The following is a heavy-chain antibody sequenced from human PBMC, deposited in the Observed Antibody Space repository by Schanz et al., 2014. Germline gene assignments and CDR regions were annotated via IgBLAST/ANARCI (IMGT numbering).Heavy chain of an antibody. Sequence: QVQLVESGGGVVQPGRSLRLSCVASGFTFSSYDVFWVRQAPGKGLEWVAILWHDGSKKYYADSVKGRFTVSRDNSKNTLYLQLNSLRAEDTAVYYCARDGYSVVVISPTESFEIWGQGTMVTVSP. CDR3: ARDGYSVVVISPTESFEI. CDR1: GFTFSSYD. CDR2: LWHDGSKK. V-gene: IGHV3-33*01. D-gene: IGHD2-21*01. J-gene: IGHJ3*02.